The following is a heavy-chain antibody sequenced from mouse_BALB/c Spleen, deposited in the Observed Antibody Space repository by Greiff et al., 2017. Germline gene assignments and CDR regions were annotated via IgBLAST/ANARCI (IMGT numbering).Heavy chain of an antibody. CDR1: GFDFSRYW. CDR3: ARGLRYGYGYFDV. CDR2: INPDSSTI. Sequence: EVQRVESGGGLVQPGGSLKLSCAASGFDFSRYWMSWVRQAPGKGLEWIGEINPDSSTINYTPSLKDKFIISRDNAKNTLYLQMSKVRSEDTALYYCARGLRYGYGYFDVWGAGTTVTVSS. V-gene: IGHV4-1*02. D-gene: IGHD1-1*01. J-gene: IGHJ1*01.